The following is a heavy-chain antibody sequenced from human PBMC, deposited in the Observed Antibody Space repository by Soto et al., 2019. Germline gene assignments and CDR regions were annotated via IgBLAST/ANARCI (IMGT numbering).Heavy chain of an antibody. Sequence: SVKVSCKASGGTFSSYAISWVRQAPGQGLEWVGGIIPIFGTANYAQKFQGRVTITADESTSTAYMELSSLRSEDTAVYYCASRSRDGVVRGGYNWFDPWGQGTLVTVSS. D-gene: IGHD3-10*01. V-gene: IGHV1-69*13. CDR3: ASRSRDGVVRGGYNWFDP. J-gene: IGHJ5*02. CDR1: GGTFSSYA. CDR2: IIPIFGTA.